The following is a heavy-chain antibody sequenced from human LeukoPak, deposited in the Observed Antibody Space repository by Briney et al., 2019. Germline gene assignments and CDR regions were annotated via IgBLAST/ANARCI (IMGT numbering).Heavy chain of an antibody. CDR1: TFDDYA. V-gene: IGHV4-30-4*08. CDR3: ARDIFLITMVRGVIITHDAFDI. CDR2: IYYSGST. Sequence: TFDDYAMSWVRQPPGKGLEWIGYIYYSGSTYYNPSLKSRVTISVDTSKNQFSLKLSSVTAADTAVYYCARDIFLITMVRGVIITHDAFDIWGQGTMVTVSS. J-gene: IGHJ3*02. D-gene: IGHD3-10*01.